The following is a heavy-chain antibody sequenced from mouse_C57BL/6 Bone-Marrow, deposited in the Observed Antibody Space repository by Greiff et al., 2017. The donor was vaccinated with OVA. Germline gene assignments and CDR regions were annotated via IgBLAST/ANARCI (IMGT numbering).Heavy chain of an antibody. D-gene: IGHD1-1*01. Sequence: QVQLQQPGAELVKPGASVKLSCKASGYTFISYWMHWVKQRPGQGLEWIGMIHPNSGSTNYNEKFKSKATLTVDKSSSTAYMQLSSLTSEDSAVYYCAREYYGSSPAYWGQGTLVTVSA. J-gene: IGHJ3*01. CDR1: GYTFISYW. CDR3: AREYYGSSPAY. V-gene: IGHV1-64*01. CDR2: IHPNSGST.